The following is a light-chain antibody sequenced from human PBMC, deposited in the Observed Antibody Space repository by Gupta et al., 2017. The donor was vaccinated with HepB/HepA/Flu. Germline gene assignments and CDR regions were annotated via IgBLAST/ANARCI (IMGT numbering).Light chain of an antibody. J-gene: IGKJ4*01. CDR3: QQRSTWIT. Sequence: EIVLTQSPATLSLSPGERATRSCSVSQSVSSYLAWDQQKPGQSPRLIIYDASNRATGITDSFSGSGEGKDFTLTSSSREEEAFAVYYGQQRSTWITFGRGTKVDIK. CDR1: QSVSSY. CDR2: DAS. V-gene: IGKV3-11*01.